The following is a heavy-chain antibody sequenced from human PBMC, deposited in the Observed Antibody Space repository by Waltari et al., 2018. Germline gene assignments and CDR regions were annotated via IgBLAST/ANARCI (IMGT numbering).Heavy chain of an antibody. J-gene: IGHJ4*02. CDR1: GSIIPNFY. V-gene: IGHV1-46*04. D-gene: IGHD3-10*02. CDR3: ARAGSSLVWGVAE. Sequence: QVQLLQSGDEVKTPGASVKVSCKASGSIIPNFYMHWVRQAPGQGLEWMGVVRPNGGATTYAQKLQDRVTMTSDTSTSTVYMELTSLRSEDTAVYYCARAGSSLVWGVAEWGQGTLLTVSS. CDR2: VRPNGGAT.